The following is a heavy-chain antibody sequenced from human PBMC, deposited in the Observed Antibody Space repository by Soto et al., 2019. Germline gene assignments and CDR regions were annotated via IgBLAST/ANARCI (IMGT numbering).Heavy chain of an antibody. Sequence: QVQLQESGPGLVKPSETLSLTCTVSGGSISSYYWRWIRQPPGKGLEWIGYIYYSGSTNYNPSLQSRVTISVDTSKNQFSLKLSSVTAADTAVYYCARPHGGSSGWDNWFDPWGQGTLVTVSS. D-gene: IGHD6-25*01. CDR2: IYYSGST. CDR3: ARPHGGSSGWDNWFDP. J-gene: IGHJ5*02. V-gene: IGHV4-59*01. CDR1: GGSISSYY.